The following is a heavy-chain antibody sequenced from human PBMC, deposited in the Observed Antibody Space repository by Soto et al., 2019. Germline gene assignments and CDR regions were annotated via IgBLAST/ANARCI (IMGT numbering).Heavy chain of an antibody. J-gene: IGHJ4*02. CDR1: GGTFSSYA. CDR3: ARGAMVRAVIGNFDY. Sequence: GASVKVSCKASGGTFSSYAISWVRQAPGQGLEWMGGIIPIFGTANYAQKFQGRVTITAGESTSTAYMELSSLRSEDTPGYYCARGAMVRAVIGNFDYWGQGTLVTVYS. V-gene: IGHV1-69*13. D-gene: IGHD3-10*01. CDR2: IIPIFGTA.